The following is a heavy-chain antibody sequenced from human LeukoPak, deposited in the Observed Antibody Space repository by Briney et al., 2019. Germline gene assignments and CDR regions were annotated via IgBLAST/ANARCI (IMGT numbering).Heavy chain of an antibody. D-gene: IGHD2-2*01. V-gene: IGHV1-24*01. J-gene: IGHJ3*02. CDR2: FDPEDGET. CDR1: GYTLTELS. CDR3: ATHSPSDPNYCSSTSCYYAFDI. Sequence: ASVKVSCKVSGYTLTELSMHWVRQAPGKGLEWMGGFDPEDGETIYAQKSQGRVTMTEDTSTDTAYLELSSLRSEDTAVYYCATHSPSDPNYCSSTSCYYAFDIWGQGTMVTVSS.